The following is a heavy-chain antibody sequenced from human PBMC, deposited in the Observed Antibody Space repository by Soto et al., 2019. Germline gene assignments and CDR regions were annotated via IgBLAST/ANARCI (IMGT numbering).Heavy chain of an antibody. Sequence: SLRLSCAASGFTFSSYSMNWVRQAPGKGLEWVSYISSSSSAIYYADSVKGRFTISRDDGKNSLYLQMNSLRVEDTALYYCTRVDSRIASRSNYWGQGTLVTVSS. CDR1: GFTFSSYS. J-gene: IGHJ4*02. CDR3: TRVDSRIASRSNY. V-gene: IGHV3-48*01. CDR2: ISSSSSAI. D-gene: IGHD3-3*02.